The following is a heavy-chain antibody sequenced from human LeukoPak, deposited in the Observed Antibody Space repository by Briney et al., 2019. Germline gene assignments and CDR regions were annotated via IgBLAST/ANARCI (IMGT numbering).Heavy chain of an antibody. J-gene: IGHJ4*02. Sequence: KFQGRVTITRDTSASTAYMELSSLRSEDTAVYYCARGDYGGNIRYWGQGTLVTVSS. CDR3: ARGDYGGNIRY. V-gene: IGHV1-3*01. D-gene: IGHD4-23*01.